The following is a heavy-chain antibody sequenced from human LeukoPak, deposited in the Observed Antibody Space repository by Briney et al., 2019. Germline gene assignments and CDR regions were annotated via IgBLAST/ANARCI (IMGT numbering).Heavy chain of an antibody. CDR3: ARDSGRTEGY. Sequence: ASVKVSCKASGYTFTGYYMHWVRQAPGQGLEWMGWINPNNGGANFAQKFQGRVTMTRDTSISTAYMELSRLRSDDTAVYYCARDSGRTEGYWGQGTLVTVSS. D-gene: IGHD3-10*01. CDR2: INPNNGGA. CDR1: GYTFTGYY. V-gene: IGHV1-2*02. J-gene: IGHJ4*02.